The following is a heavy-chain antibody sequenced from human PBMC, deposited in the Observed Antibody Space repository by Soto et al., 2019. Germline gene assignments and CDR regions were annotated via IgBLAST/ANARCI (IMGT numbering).Heavy chain of an antibody. CDR1: AYTFYSPS. CDR3: ARCIQGDYYYGMDV. D-gene: IGHD5-18*01. Sequence: ASVKVSCKASAYTFYSPSISWVRQAPGQGLEWMGRINGDYGNTQYAQKFRGRVTMTTDTSTTTVYMELTNLRSDDTAVYYCARCIQGDYYYGMDVWGQGTTVTVSS. J-gene: IGHJ6*02. V-gene: IGHV1-18*01. CDR2: INGDYGNT.